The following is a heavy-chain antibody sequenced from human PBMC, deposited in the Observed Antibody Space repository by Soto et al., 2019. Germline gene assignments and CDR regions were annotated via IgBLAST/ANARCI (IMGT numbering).Heavy chain of an antibody. CDR3: ATVSPIRFDCTSNSCYGIDP. CDR1: GYTFTSYG. Sequence: ASVKVSCKASGYTFTSYGISWVRQAPGQGLEWMGWISAYNGNTNYAQKLQGRVTMTTDTSTSTAYMELRSLRSDDTAVYYCATVSPIRFDCTSNSCYGIDPWGQGTLVTVSS. D-gene: IGHD2-2*01. J-gene: IGHJ5*02. CDR2: ISAYNGNT. V-gene: IGHV1-18*04.